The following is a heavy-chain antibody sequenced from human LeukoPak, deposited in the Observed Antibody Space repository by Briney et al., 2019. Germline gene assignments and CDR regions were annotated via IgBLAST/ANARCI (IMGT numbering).Heavy chain of an antibody. Sequence: ASVKVSCKASGYTFTSYGISWVRQAPGQGLEWMGWISAYNGNTNYAQKLQGRVTMTTDTSTSTAYMELRSLRSDDTAVYYCARTGEQWLGGAAYYYYYMDVWGKGTTVTVSS. CDR3: ARTGEQWLGGAAYYYYYMDV. J-gene: IGHJ6*03. CDR2: ISAYNGNT. D-gene: IGHD6-19*01. CDR1: GYTFTSYG. V-gene: IGHV1-18*01.